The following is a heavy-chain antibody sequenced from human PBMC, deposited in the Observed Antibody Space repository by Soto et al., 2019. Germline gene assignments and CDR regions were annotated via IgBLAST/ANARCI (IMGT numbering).Heavy chain of an antibody. CDR3: TRRLSESPF. V-gene: IGHV3-73*02. J-gene: IGHJ4*02. CDR1: GFTFSGSA. D-gene: IGHD1-26*01. CDR2: IRSKANSYAT. Sequence: EVQLVESGGGLVQPGGSLKLSCAASGFTFSGSAMHWVRQASGKGLEWVGRIRSKANSYATAYAASVKGRFTISRDDSKNTAYLQMNSLKTEDTAVYYCTRRLSESPFWGQGTLVTGSS.